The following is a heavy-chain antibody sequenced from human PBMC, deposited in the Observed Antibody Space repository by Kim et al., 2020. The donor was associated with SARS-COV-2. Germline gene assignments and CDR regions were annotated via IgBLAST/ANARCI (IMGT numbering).Heavy chain of an antibody. Sequence: GGSLRLSCAASGFTFSSYGMHWVRQAPGKGLEWVAVIWYDGSNKYYADSVKGRFTISRDNSKNMLYLQMNSLRAEDTAVYYCAKELPYYYDSSGYYSWGQGTLITVSS. CDR3: AKELPYYYDSSGYYS. V-gene: IGHV3-33*06. CDR1: GFTFSSYG. CDR2: IWYDGSNK. J-gene: IGHJ4*02. D-gene: IGHD3-22*01.